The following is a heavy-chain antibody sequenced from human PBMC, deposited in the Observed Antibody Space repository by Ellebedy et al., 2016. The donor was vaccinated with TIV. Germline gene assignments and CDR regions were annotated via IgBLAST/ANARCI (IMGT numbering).Heavy chain of an antibody. CDR3: AREARTAAYCGGDCSPFDY. D-gene: IGHD2-21*02. J-gene: IGHJ4*02. Sequence: AASVKVSCKASGGTFSSYAISWVRQAPGQGLEWMGGIIPIFGTANYAQKFQGRVTITADESTSTAYMELSSLRSEDTAVYYCAREARTAAYCGGDCSPFDYWGQGTLVTVSS. V-gene: IGHV1-69*13. CDR2: IIPIFGTA. CDR1: GGTFSSYA.